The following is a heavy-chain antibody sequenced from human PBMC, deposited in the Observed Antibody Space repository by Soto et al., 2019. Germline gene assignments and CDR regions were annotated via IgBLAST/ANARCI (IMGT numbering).Heavy chain of an antibody. CDR2: IYYSGST. D-gene: IGHD2-8*02. J-gene: IGHJ2*01. CDR3: ARAVLVPYWYFDL. Sequence: SETLSLTCTVSGGSISSYYWSWIRQPPGKGLEWIGYIYYSGSTNYNPSLKSRVTISVDTSKNQFSLKLSSVTAADTAVYFCARAVLVPYWYFDLWGRGTRFTVSS. V-gene: IGHV4-59*01. CDR1: GGSISSYY.